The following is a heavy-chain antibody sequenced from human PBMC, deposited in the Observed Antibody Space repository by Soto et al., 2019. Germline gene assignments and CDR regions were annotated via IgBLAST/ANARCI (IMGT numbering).Heavy chain of an antibody. CDR3: ARGITMKLAVQGDAPDNYYFDS. Sequence: SETLSHTCAVYGGSFSGYYWSWIRQPPGKGLEWIGEINHSGRTNENPSLKSRVTISVDTSKNQFSLKLRSVTAADTAVYYCARGITMKLAVQGDAPDNYYFDSWGQGSLVTVSS. J-gene: IGHJ4*02. D-gene: IGHD3-22*01. CDR2: INHSGRT. CDR1: GGSFSGYY. V-gene: IGHV4-34*01.